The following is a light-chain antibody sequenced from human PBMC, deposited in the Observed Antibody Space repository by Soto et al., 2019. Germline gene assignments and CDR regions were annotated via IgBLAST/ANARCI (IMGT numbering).Light chain of an antibody. CDR1: QSISSW. CDR3: QHYDDLPPVRT. CDR2: DAS. J-gene: IGKJ4*01. V-gene: IGKV1-5*01. Sequence: DIQMTQSPSTLSASVGDRVTITCRASQSISSWLAWYQQKPGKAPKLLIYDASSLESGVPSRFSGSGSATEFTLTISSLQPDDFATYYCQHYDDLPPVRTFGGGTKVDVK.